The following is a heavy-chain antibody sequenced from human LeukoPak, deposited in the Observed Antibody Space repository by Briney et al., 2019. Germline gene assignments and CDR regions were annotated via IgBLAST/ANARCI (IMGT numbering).Heavy chain of an antibody. CDR2: INPNSGGT. CDR3: AREPLRYFDWLSQNWFDP. CDR1: GGTFSSYA. J-gene: IGHJ5*02. V-gene: IGHV1-2*02. Sequence: ASVKVSCKASGGTFSSYAISWVRQAPGQGLEWMGWINPNSGGTNYAQKFQGRVTMTRDTSISTAYMELSRLRSDDTAVYYCAREPLRYFDWLSQNWFDPWGQGTLVTVSS. D-gene: IGHD3-9*01.